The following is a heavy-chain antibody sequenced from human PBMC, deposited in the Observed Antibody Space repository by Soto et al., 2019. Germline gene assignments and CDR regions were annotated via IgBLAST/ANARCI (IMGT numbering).Heavy chain of an antibody. CDR3: GRAASSGTYLRVSYFDY. CDR2: IHYSGST. V-gene: IGHV4-59*01. Sequence: PSETLSLTCTVSGGSISSYNWIWIRQSPGKGLECIGYIHYSGSTNYNPSLKSRVTISVDRSKNQFSLKVSSVNAKDTALYFWGRAASSGTYLRVSYFDYWGQGTRVTVSP. CDR1: GGSISSYN. J-gene: IGHJ4*02. D-gene: IGHD1-26*01.